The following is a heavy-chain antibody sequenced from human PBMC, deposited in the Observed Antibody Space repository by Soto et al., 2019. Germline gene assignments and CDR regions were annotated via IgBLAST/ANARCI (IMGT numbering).Heavy chain of an antibody. V-gene: IGHV4-59*01. Sequence: SETLSLTCTVSGDSINNYYWTWIRQPPGKGLEWIGYIYDSGSTSYNPSLKSRLTISVDTSKNQFSLKLKSVTAADTAVYYCARGTKYYYQGMDVWGQGSEVTVYS. CDR1: GDSINNYY. CDR3: ARGTKYYYQGMDV. J-gene: IGHJ6*02. CDR2: IYDSGST.